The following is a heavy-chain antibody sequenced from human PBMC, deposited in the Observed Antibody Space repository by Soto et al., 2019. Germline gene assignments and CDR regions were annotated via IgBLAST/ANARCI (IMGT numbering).Heavy chain of an antibody. CDR1: GFTFDNYY. D-gene: IGHD2-15*01. Sequence: QVQLAESGGGLVKPGGSLRLSCAASGFTFDNYYMSWIRQAPGKGLEWISYISSNDGTTYYADSLKGRFTISRDNAKNSPYLQMNSLRAEDTAVYYCAREIHYSRYPRVIDFWGQGPLVTVSS. V-gene: IGHV3-11*01. J-gene: IGHJ4*02. CDR2: ISSNDGTT. CDR3: AREIHYSRYPRVIDF.